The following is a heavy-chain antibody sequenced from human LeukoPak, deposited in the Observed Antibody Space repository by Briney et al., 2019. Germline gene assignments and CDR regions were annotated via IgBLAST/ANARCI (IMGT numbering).Heavy chain of an antibody. CDR1: GFTFSSYW. CDR2: IKQDGSEK. V-gene: IGHV3-7*01. J-gene: IGHJ4*02. Sequence: GGSLRLSCAASGFTFSSYWMSWVRQAPGKGLEWVANIKQDGSEKYYVDSVKGRFTISRDNAKNSLYLQMNCLRAEDTAVYYCARDRRPITMVRGVTFDYWGQGTLVTVSS. D-gene: IGHD3-10*01. CDR3: ARDRRPITMVRGVTFDY.